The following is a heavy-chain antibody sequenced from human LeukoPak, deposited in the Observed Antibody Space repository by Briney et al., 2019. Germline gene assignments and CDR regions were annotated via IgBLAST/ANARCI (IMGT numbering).Heavy chain of an antibody. CDR1: GFIVSSNY. Sequence: LTGGSLRLSCAASGFIVSSNYMSWVRQAPGKGLEWVSVIYSGGSIYYVDSVKGRFTISRDNSKNTLYLQMNSLRAEDTAVYYCAGRGDYADYWGQGTLVTVSS. CDR3: AGRGDYADY. V-gene: IGHV3-53*01. J-gene: IGHJ4*02. CDR2: IYSGGSI. D-gene: IGHD3-10*01.